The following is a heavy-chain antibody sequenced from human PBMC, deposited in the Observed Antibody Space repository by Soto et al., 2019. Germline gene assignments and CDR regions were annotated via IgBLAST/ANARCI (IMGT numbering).Heavy chain of an antibody. CDR1: GYSFTSYW. CDR3: ARPYYDYVWGRYRYWYFDY. Sequence: GESLKISCKGSGYSFTSYWIGWVRQMPGKGLEWMGIIYPGDSDTRYSPSFRGQVTISADKSISTAYLQWSSLKASDTAMYYCARPYYDYVWGRYRYWYFDYWGQGTLVTVSS. CDR2: IYPGDSDT. V-gene: IGHV5-51*01. D-gene: IGHD3-16*02. J-gene: IGHJ4*01.